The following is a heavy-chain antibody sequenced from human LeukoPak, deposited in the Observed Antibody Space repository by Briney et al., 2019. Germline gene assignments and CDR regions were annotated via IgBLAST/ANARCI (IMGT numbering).Heavy chain of an antibody. J-gene: IGHJ4*02. CDR3: ATIPALVDSSGYAFDY. V-gene: IGHV1-24*01. CDR1: GYTLTELS. D-gene: IGHD3-22*01. CDR2: FDPEDGET. Sequence: ASVKVSCKVSGYTLTELSMHWVRQAPGKGLEWMGGFDPEDGETIYAQKFQGRVTMTEDTSTDTAHMELSSLRSEDTAVYYCATIPALVDSSGYAFDYWGQGTLVTVSS.